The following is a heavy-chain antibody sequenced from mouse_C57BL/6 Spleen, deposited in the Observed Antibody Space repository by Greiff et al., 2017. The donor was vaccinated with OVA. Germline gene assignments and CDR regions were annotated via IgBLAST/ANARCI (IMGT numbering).Heavy chain of an antibody. Sequence: QVQLQQPGAELVKPGASVKMSCKASGYTFTSYWITWVKQRPGQGLEWIGDLYPGSGSTNYTEKFKSKATLTVYTSSSTAYMQLRSLTSEDSAVYYCARSGGLPFDYWGQGTTLTVSS. J-gene: IGHJ2*01. D-gene: IGHD2-4*01. CDR3: ARSGGLPFDY. V-gene: IGHV1-55*01. CDR1: GYTFTSYW. CDR2: LYPGSGST.